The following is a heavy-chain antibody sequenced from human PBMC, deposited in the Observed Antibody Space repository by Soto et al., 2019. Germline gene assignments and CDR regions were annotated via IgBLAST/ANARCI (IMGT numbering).Heavy chain of an antibody. V-gene: IGHV4-61*01. D-gene: IGHD3-22*01. CDR2: IYYTGST. CDR3: ARDHHSYYDTSGYYPYFDF. CDR1: GGSVNTAPYH. J-gene: IGHJ4*02. Sequence: NPSETLSLTCTVSGGSVNTAPYHWSWIRQSLRNGLEWIGNIYYTGSTNYNPSFESRVAISLDTSNNQFSLRLTSLTAADTAVYFCARDHHSYYDTSGYYPYFDFWGQGTLVTVSS.